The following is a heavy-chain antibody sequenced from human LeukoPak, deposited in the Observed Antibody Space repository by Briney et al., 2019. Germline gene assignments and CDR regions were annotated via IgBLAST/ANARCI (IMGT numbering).Heavy chain of an antibody. CDR1: GYSISSGYY. CDR3: AKQGPTVVTHFDT. J-gene: IGHJ4*02. CDR2: MYHSGST. D-gene: IGHD4-23*01. Sequence: SETLSLTCAVSGYSISSGYYWGWIRPPPGKGLDWIASMYHSGSTYYNPSLKSRVTISVDTSKNQFSLSLSSVTAADTAVYYCAKQGPTVVTHFDTWGQGTLVTVSS. V-gene: IGHV4-38-2*01.